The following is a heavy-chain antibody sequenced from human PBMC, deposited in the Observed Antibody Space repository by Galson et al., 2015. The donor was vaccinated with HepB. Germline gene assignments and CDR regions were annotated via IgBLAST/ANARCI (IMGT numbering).Heavy chain of an antibody. D-gene: IGHD6-19*01. V-gene: IGHV5-10-1*01. CDR1: GYNFTNYW. CDR2: IDPVDSYT. J-gene: IGHJ3*01. CDR3: ARQAIGYSSRGDGFDL. Sequence: HSGAEVKKPGESLRISCQGSGYNFTNYWVTWVRQMPGEGLEWMGKIDPVDSYTNYSPSFQGHVTILTDKSISTAYLQWSSLKASDTAMYYCARQAIGYSSRGDGFDLWGQGTLVTLSS.